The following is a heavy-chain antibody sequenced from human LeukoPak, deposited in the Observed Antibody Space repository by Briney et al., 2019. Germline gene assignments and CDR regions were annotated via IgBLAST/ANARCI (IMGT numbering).Heavy chain of an antibody. CDR3: AKDNRQWLLPGYYFDY. J-gene: IGHJ4*02. D-gene: IGHD6-19*01. CDR2: ISYDGSNK. CDR1: GFTFSSYG. Sequence: QPGGSLRLSCAASGFTFSSYGMHWVRQAPGKGLEWVAVISYDGSNKYYADSVKGRFTISRDNSKTTLYLQMNSLRAEDTAVYYCAKDNRQWLLPGYYFDYWGQGTLVTVSS. V-gene: IGHV3-30*18.